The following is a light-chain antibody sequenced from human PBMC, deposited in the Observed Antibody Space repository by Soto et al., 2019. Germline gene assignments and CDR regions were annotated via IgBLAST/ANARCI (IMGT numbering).Light chain of an antibody. Sequence: DIQMTQSPSSLSASVGDRVTITCRASQSISSYLNWYHRKPGKAPKLLIYAASSLQSGVPSRFSGSGSGTDFTLTISSLQPEDFATYYCQQSYSTSITFGQGTRLEIK. CDR2: AAS. V-gene: IGKV1-39*01. CDR1: QSISSY. J-gene: IGKJ5*01. CDR3: QQSYSTSIT.